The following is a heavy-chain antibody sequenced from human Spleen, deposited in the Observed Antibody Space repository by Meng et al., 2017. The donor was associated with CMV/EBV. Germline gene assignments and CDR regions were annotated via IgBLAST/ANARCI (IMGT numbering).Heavy chain of an antibody. CDR3: ARARYDYVWGSYRRPHFDY. CDR2: IYYSGST. V-gene: IGHV4-61*01. CDR1: GGSVSSGSYY. Sequence: VALPESGPGLVKPSESLSLTCTVSGGSVSSGSYYWSWIRQPPGKGLEWIGYIYYSGSTNYNPSLKSRVTISVDTSKNQFSLKLSSVTAADTAVYYCARARYDYVWGSYRRPHFDYWGQGTLVTVSS. J-gene: IGHJ4*02. D-gene: IGHD3-16*02.